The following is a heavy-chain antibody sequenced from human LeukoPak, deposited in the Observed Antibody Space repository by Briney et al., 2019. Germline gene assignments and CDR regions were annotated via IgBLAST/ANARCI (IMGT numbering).Heavy chain of an antibody. V-gene: IGHV3-30*04. CDR1: GFTFSSYA. CDR2: ISYDGSNK. CDR3: ANDLTTVSPFDP. Sequence: GGSLRLSCAASGFTFSSYAMHWVRQAPGKGLEWVALISYDGSNKYHADSVKGRFTISRDNSKNTLYLQMNSLRAEDTAVYYCANDLTTVSPFDPWGQGTLVTVSS. D-gene: IGHD4-17*01. J-gene: IGHJ5*02.